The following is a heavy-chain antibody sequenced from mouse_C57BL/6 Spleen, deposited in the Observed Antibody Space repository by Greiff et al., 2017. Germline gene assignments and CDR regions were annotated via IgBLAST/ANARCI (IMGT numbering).Heavy chain of an antibody. CDR3: ARYIWYGSSYGYFDY. D-gene: IGHD1-1*01. CDR1: GFNITNTY. V-gene: IGHV14-3*01. CDR2: IDPANGNT. Sequence: VQLQQPVAELVRPGASVKLSCTASGFNITNTYMHWVKQRPEQGLEWIGRIDPANGNTTYAPKFQGQDTITADTSSNTAYLQLRSLTSVDTAIYYCARYIWYGSSYGYFDYWGQCTTLTVSS. J-gene: IGHJ2*01.